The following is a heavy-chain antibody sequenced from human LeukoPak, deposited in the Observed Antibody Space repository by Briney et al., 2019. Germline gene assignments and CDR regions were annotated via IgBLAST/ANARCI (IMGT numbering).Heavy chain of an antibody. CDR2: IKQDGSEE. Sequence: SGGSLRLSCAASGFTFSSYWMTWVRQAPGKGLEWVANIKQDGSEEYYMDSAKGRFTISRDNSKNTLYLQMNSLRAEDTAVYYCAKDLTGTDPFDYWGQGTLVTVSS. CDR1: GFTFSSYW. J-gene: IGHJ4*02. CDR3: AKDLTGTDPFDY. D-gene: IGHD1-20*01. V-gene: IGHV3-7*03.